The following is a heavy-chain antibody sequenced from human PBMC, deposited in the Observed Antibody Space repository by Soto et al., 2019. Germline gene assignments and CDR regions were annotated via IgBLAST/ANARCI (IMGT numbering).Heavy chain of an antibody. Sequence: ASVKVSCKASGYTFPRYTMNWVRQAPGQRLEWMGWINPDNGNTKSSQKFQDRVIITRDTSASTAYMDLSSLRSEDTAVYYCARGIATGQLDPWGQGTRVTSPQ. CDR3: ARGIATGQLDP. CDR2: INPDNGNT. V-gene: IGHV1-3*01. J-gene: IGHJ5*02. CDR1: GYTFPRYT. D-gene: IGHD2-15*01.